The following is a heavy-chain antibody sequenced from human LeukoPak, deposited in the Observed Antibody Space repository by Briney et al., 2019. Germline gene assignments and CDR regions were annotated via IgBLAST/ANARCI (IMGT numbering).Heavy chain of an antibody. CDR1: GFTFSTYA. V-gene: IGHV3-23*01. Sequence: PGGSLRLSCAASGFTFSTYAMNCVRHAPGKGLEWVSAISGRGDSTYYADSVKGRITISRDNSKNTLYVQMNSLRAEDTAVYYCAARYFDWPYYFDYWGQGTLVTVSS. D-gene: IGHD3-9*01. CDR2: ISGRGDST. J-gene: IGHJ4*02. CDR3: AARYFDWPYYFDY.